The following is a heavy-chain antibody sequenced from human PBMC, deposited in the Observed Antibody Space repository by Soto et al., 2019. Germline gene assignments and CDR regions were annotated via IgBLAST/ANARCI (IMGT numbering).Heavy chain of an antibody. CDR2: INPILSMS. D-gene: IGHD3-10*01. V-gene: IGHV1-69*04. Sequence: SVKVSCKASGYTFTSYAMHWVRQAPGQRLEWVGRINPILSMSNYAQKFQGRVTMTADKSTNTAYIELRSLSSEDTAMYFCATSYGSGYRAFDSWGQGALVTVSS. J-gene: IGHJ4*02. CDR3: ATSYGSGYRAFDS. CDR1: GYTFTSYA.